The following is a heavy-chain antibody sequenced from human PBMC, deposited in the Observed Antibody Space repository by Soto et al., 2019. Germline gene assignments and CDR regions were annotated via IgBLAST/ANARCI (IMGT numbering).Heavy chain of an antibody. CDR3: ARFSGYYSAY. V-gene: IGHV3-64*01. J-gene: IGHJ4*02. Sequence: GGSLRLSCAASGFTFSSYAMHWVRQAPGKGLEYVSAISSNGGSTYYANSVKGRFTISRDNSKNTLYLQMGSLRAEDMAVYYCARFSGYYSAYWGQGPRVTVAS. CDR1: GFTFSSYA. D-gene: IGHD3-22*01. CDR2: ISSNGGST.